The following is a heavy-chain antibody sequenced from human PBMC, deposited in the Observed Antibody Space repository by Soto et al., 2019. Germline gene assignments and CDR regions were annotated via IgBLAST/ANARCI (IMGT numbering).Heavy chain of an antibody. D-gene: IGHD3-9*01. CDR3: ARGRLSVLRYFDWPSVYFDY. CDR2: INHSGST. CDR1: GGSFSGYY. V-gene: IGHV4-34*01. J-gene: IGHJ4*02. Sequence: WETLSLTCAVYGGSFSGYYWSWIRQPPGKGLEWIGEINHSGSTNYNPSLKSRVTISVDTSKNQFSLKLSSVTAADTAVYYCARGRLSVLRYFDWPSVYFDYWGQGTLVTVSS.